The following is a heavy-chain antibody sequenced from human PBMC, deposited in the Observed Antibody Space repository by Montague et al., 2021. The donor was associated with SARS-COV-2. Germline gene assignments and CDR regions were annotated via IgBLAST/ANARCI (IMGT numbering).Heavy chain of an antibody. CDR1: GVSISSSY. CDR3: SVGSGYKYEWTHQ. CDR2: SYYTGSN. Sequence: SETLSLTCVVSGVSISSSYWSWIRQSPEKGLEWIGNSYYTGSNKYNPSLQSRVTILVETSESQVSLNLRSVTAADTAIYCASVGSGYKYEWTHQWGQGIPVTVSS. D-gene: IGHD5-18*01. J-gene: IGHJ4*02. V-gene: IGHV4-59*01.